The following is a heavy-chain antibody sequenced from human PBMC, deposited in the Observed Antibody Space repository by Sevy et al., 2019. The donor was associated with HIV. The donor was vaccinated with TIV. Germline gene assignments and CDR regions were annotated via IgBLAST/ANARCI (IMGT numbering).Heavy chain of an antibody. CDR2: FDPEDGET. V-gene: IGHV1-24*01. CDR3: ATTKDYYDSSASPFDY. Sequence: ASVKVSCKVSGYTLTQLSMHWVRQAPGKGLEWRGSFDPEDGETFDAQKFQGRVTLTEDTSTDTAYLELSSLTSKDTAVYYCATTKDYYDSSASPFDYWGQGTLVTVSS. CDR1: GYTLTQLS. J-gene: IGHJ4*02. D-gene: IGHD3-22*01.